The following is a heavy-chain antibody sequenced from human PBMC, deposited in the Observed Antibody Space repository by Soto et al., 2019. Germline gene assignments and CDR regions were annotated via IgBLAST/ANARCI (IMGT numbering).Heavy chain of an antibody. CDR2: INENGSER. CDR3: ARVWLLDY. D-gene: IGHD3-22*01. V-gene: IGHV3-7*04. CDR1: GFTFSTYW. Sequence: EVQLVESGGGLVKPGGSLRLSCAASGFTFSTYWMRWVRQAPGKGLEWVANINENGSERNYVDSVKGRITISRDTAKNSLYLQRNSLGGEDTAVYYCARVWLLDYWGQGTLVTVSS. J-gene: IGHJ4*02.